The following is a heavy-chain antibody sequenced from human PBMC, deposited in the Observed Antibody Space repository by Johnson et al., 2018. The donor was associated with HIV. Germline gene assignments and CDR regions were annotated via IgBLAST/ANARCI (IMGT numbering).Heavy chain of an antibody. V-gene: IGHV3-66*02. J-gene: IGHJ3*02. Sequence: VQLVESGGGLVKPGGSLRLSCAASGFTFSSYWMSWVRQAPGKGLEWVSVIYSGGSTYYADSVKGRFTISRDNSKNTLYLQMNSLRAEDTAVYYCARGSYNFWSGEREAFDIWGQGTMVTVSS. CDR2: IYSGGST. CDR1: GFTFSSYW. CDR3: ARGSYNFWSGEREAFDI. D-gene: IGHD3-3*01.